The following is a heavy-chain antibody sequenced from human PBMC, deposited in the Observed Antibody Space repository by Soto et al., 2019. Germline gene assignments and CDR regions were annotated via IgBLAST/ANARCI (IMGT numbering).Heavy chain of an antibody. CDR1: GGSFSGYY. J-gene: IGHJ5*02. CDR3: ARRSAAGP. D-gene: IGHD6-25*01. CDR2: INHSGST. Sequence: QVQLQQWGAGLLKPSETLSLTCAVYGGSFSGYYWSWIRQPPGKGLEWIGEINHSGSTNYNPSLNRLVTISVATSKNPFSLKLSSVTAADTAVYSCARRSAAGPWGQGTLVTVSS. V-gene: IGHV4-34*01.